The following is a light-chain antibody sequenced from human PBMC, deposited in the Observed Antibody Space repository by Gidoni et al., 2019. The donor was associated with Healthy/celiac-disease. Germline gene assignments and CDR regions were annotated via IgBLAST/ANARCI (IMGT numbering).Light chain of an antibody. V-gene: IGKV1-39*01. CDR1: QSISSY. CDR2: AAA. CDR3: QQSYSTPLT. J-gene: IGKJ4*01. Sequence: GDTVTITCRASQSISSYLNWYQQKPGKAPKLLIYAAASLQSGVQSRSSGSGSGKDFTLTISSLQPEDFATYYWQQSYSTPLTFGGGTKVEIK.